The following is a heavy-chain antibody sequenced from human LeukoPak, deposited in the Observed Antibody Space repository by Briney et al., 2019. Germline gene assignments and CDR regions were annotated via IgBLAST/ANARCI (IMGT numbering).Heavy chain of an antibody. J-gene: IGHJ4*02. CDR2: ISSSSDYT. Sequence: PERPLRLSCAASGFTFSDYYMTSIRQAPGKGRACVSYISSSSDYTNYPDSVKGRFTISRDNAKNSLYLQMNSLRAEDTAVYYCARVKVGTTNRFDYWGQGTLVTVSS. CDR1: GFTFSDYY. D-gene: IGHD1-26*01. V-gene: IGHV3-11*05. CDR3: ARVKVGTTNRFDY.